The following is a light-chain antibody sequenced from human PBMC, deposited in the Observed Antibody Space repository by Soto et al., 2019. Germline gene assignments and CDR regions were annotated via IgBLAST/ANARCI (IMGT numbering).Light chain of an antibody. Sequence: EIVLTQSPGTLSLSPGERSTLSCRASQSVSSNYLAWYQQKPGQAPRLLIYGASSRAIGIPDRFSGSGSGTDFTLTISRLEPEDFAVYYCQQYGSSWTFGQGTKVDIK. CDR3: QQYGSSWT. CDR2: GAS. V-gene: IGKV3-20*01. CDR1: QSVSSNY. J-gene: IGKJ1*01.